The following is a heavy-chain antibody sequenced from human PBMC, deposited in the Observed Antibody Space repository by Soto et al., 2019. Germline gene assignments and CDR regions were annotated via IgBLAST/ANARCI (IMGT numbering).Heavy chain of an antibody. CDR3: AEGAGRDGYNTA. V-gene: IGHV4-59*01. CDR2: IFYTGIT. CDR1: GDSITSSY. Sequence: QVQLQQSGPGLMKPSETLSLTCTVSGDSITSSYWSWFRQPPGKGLEYIGFIFYTGITSYNPSLKSLPTLSMNTSKNHFFLSLISVTATYTAVYYSAEGAGRDGYNTARGQGTLVTVS. D-gene: IGHD5-12*01. J-gene: IGHJ1*01.